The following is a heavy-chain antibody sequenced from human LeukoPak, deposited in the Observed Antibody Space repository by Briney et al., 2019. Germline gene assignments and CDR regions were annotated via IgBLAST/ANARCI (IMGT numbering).Heavy chain of an antibody. CDR1: GFSFSSYS. CDR2: ISSSSSTI. J-gene: IGHJ4*02. Sequence: GGSLRLSCAASGFSFSSYSMNWVRQPPGKGLEWASYISSSSSTIYYADSVKGRFTISRDNAKNSPYLQMNSLRAEDTAVYYCARESRGEYPRMTHGYFEYWGQGTLVTVAS. V-gene: IGHV3-48*04. CDR3: ARESRGEYPRMTHGYFEY. D-gene: IGHD2-21*01.